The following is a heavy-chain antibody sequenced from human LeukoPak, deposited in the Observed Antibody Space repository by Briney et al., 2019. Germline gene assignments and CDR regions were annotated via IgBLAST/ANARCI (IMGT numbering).Heavy chain of an antibody. CDR1: GFTFSSYA. J-gene: IGHJ4*02. D-gene: IGHD6-19*01. V-gene: IGHV3-23*01. CDR2: ISGSGGST. Sequence: GGSLRLSCAASGFTFSSYAMSWVRQAPGKGLEGVSAISGSGGSTYYADSVKGRFTISRDNSKNTLYLQMNSLRAEDTAVYYCAKDSRYSSGWSDIDYWGQGTLVTVSS. CDR3: AKDSRYSSGWSDIDY.